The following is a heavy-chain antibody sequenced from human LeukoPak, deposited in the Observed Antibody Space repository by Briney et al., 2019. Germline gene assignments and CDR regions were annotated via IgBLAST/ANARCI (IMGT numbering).Heavy chain of an antibody. D-gene: IGHD3-22*01. V-gene: IGHV4-38-2*02. CDR1: GYSISSGYY. CDR2: IYRSGST. Sequence: PSETLSLTCTVSGYSISSGYYWGWIRQPPEKRLEWIGSIYRSGSTSYNPSLKSRVTISVDTSKNQFSLKLSSVTAADTAVYYCARDYYDSSGYLDYWGQGTLVTVSS. J-gene: IGHJ4*02. CDR3: ARDYYDSSGYLDY.